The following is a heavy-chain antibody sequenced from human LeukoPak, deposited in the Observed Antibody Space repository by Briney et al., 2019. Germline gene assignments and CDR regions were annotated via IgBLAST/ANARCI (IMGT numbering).Heavy chain of an antibody. V-gene: IGHV3-23*01. D-gene: IGHD1-1*01. Sequence: GGSLRLSCAASGFTFSSYAMSWVRQAPGKGLEWVSAISGSGDSTYYADSVKGRFTISRDHSKNTLYLQMNSLRAEDTAVYYCARDPRFSPPLDDAFDIWGQGTMVTVSS. J-gene: IGHJ3*02. CDR1: GFTFSSYA. CDR3: ARDPRFSPPLDDAFDI. CDR2: ISGSGDST.